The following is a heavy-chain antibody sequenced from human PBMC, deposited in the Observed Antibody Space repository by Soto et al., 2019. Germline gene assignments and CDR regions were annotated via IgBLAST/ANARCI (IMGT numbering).Heavy chain of an antibody. V-gene: IGHV1-58*02. Sequence: ASVKVSCKASGFTFTSSAMQWVRQARGQRLEWIGWIVVGSGNTNYAQKFQERVTITRDMSTSTAYMELSSLRSEDTAVYYCAADPVYSSGWFNYYGMDVWGQGTTVTVSS. D-gene: IGHD6-19*01. J-gene: IGHJ6*02. CDR2: IVVGSGNT. CDR1: GFTFTSSA. CDR3: AADPVYSSGWFNYYGMDV.